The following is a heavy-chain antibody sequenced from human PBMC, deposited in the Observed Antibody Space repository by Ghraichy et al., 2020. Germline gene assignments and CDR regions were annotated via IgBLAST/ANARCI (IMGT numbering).Heavy chain of an antibody. Sequence: GESLNISCTMSRVTFKNYGFNWVRQAPGKGLEWVGVIWYDGSNQYYADSVKGRFTISRDNSKNTLYLQMNRLRAEDTATYYCVRDKNKFGDYCFGDWGQGAQVIVSS. J-gene: IGHJ4*02. CDR1: RVTFKNYG. CDR3: VRDKNKFGDYCFGD. D-gene: IGHD4-17*01. V-gene: IGHV3-33*01. CDR2: IWYDGSNQ.